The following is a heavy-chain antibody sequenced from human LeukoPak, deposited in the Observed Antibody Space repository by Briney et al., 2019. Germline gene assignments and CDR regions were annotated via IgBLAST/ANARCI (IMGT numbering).Heavy chain of an antibody. CDR3: ARDGYGSGTYFDY. Sequence: SVKVSCKASGGTFSSYAISWVRQAPGRGLEWMGGIIPIFGTADYAQKFQGRVTITADESTSTAYMELSSLRSEDTAVYYCARDGYGSGTYFDYWGQGTLVTVSS. CDR2: IIPIFGTA. D-gene: IGHD3-10*01. J-gene: IGHJ4*02. V-gene: IGHV1-69*01. CDR1: GGTFSSYA.